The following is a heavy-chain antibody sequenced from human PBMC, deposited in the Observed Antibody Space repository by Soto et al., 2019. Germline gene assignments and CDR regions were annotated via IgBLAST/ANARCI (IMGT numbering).Heavy chain of an antibody. Sequence: GGSLRLSCAASGFTFSSYSMNWVRRAPGKGLEWVSSISSSSGYIYYADSVKGRFTISRDNAKNSLYLQMNSLRAEDTAVYYCARVKLGYCISTSCYNDYWGQGTLVTVSS. D-gene: IGHD2-2*01. CDR2: ISSSSGYI. CDR3: ARVKLGYCISTSCYNDY. V-gene: IGHV3-21*01. J-gene: IGHJ4*02. CDR1: GFTFSSYS.